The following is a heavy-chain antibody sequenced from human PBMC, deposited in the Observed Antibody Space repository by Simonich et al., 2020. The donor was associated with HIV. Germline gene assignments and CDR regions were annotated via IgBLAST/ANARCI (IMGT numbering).Heavy chain of an antibody. CDR2: IDHSGST. J-gene: IGHJ4*02. D-gene: IGHD6-13*01. V-gene: IGHV4-4*02. CDR1: GGSISSSNW. Sequence: QVQLQESGPGLVKPSGTLSLTCAVSGGSISSSNWWGWVRQPPGKGLEWIGEIDHSGSTNYNPSLKSRGAISVDKSKNQFSLKLSSVTAADTAVYYCARDEARIAAAGTQDWGQGTLVTVSS. CDR3: ARDEARIAAAGTQD.